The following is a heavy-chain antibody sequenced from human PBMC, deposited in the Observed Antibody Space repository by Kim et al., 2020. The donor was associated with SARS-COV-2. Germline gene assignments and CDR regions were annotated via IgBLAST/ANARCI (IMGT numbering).Heavy chain of an antibody. J-gene: IGHJ4*02. CDR3: ATDFYYGDHDDF. Sequence: ASVTVSCKVSGYTLTELSMHWVRQAPGKGLEWMGGFDPEDGETIYAQKFQGSVTMTEDTATDTAYMELSSLRSEDTAAYYCATDFYYGDHDDFWGQGTLV. CDR2: FDPEDGET. D-gene: IGHD4-17*01. CDR1: GYTLTELS. V-gene: IGHV1-24*01.